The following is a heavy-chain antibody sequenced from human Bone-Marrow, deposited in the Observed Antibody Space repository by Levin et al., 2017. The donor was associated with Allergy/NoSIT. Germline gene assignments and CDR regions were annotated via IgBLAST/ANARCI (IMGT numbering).Heavy chain of an antibody. D-gene: IGHD1-26*01. V-gene: IGHV3-7*01. CDR3: ARSSGSLIDY. Sequence: GGSLRLSCAASGFTFSAHWMSWARQAPGKGLEWVATIKHDGSGEFYVDSVKGRFTISRDNAKNSLSLQMNSLRAEDTAVFYCARSSGSLIDYWGQGTLVTVSS. CDR1: GFTFSAHW. J-gene: IGHJ4*02. CDR2: IKHDGSGE.